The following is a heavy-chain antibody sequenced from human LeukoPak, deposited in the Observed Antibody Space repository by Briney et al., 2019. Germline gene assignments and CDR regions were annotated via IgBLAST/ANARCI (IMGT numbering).Heavy chain of an antibody. V-gene: IGHV4-59*01. D-gene: IGHD3-22*01. Sequence: SETLSLTCTVSGGSISSYYWSWIRQPPGKGLEWIGYIYYSGSTNYSPSLKSRVTISVDTSKNQFSLKLSSVTAADTAVYYCASLRDYYDSSGYYYDDYWGQGTLFTVSS. CDR3: ASLRDYYDSSGYYYDDY. CDR1: GGSISSYY. CDR2: IYYSGST. J-gene: IGHJ4*02.